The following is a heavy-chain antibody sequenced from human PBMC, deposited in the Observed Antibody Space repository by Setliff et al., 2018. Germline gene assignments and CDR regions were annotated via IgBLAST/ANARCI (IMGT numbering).Heavy chain of an antibody. V-gene: IGHV4-31*03. CDR1: GGSRTSSHFY. D-gene: IGHD2-2*03. CDR3: AMDQGVV. J-gene: IGHJ6*04. CDR2: IDYRGST. Sequence: SETLSLTCSVSGGSRTSSHFYWSWIRQRPGKGLEWIGKIDYRGSTRYNPSLETRVSMSVDTSKNQFSLRLTSVTDADTAVYYCAMDQGVVWGKGTTVTVSS.